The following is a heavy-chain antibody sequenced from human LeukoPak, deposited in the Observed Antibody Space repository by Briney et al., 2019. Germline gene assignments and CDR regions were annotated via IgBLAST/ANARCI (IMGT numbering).Heavy chain of an antibody. CDR2: ISYDGSNK. J-gene: IGHJ3*02. D-gene: IGHD5-18*01. V-gene: IGHV3-30*04. Sequence: PGRSLRLSCAASGFTFSSYAMHWVRQAPGKGLEWVAVISYDGSNKYYADSVKGRFTISRDNSKNTLYLQMNSLRAEDTAVYYCARDLIVCSYGPGDAFDIWGQGTMVTVSS. CDR1: GFTFSSYA. CDR3: ARDLIVCSYGPGDAFDI.